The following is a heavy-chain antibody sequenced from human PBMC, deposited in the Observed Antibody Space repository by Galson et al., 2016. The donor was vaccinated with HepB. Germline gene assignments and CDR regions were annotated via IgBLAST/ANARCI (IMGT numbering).Heavy chain of an antibody. CDR2: IKEDGGEN. J-gene: IGHJ4*02. V-gene: IGHV3-7*01. CDR3: ARVGWMSVTGYTNFDY. Sequence: SLRLSCAASGFTFSSYWMSWVRQAPGKGLEWVANIKEDGGENYYVVSVRGRLSTSRDNAKNSLYLQMNSLRAEDTAVYYCARVGWMSVTGYTNFDYWGQGSLVTVSS. D-gene: IGHD3-9*01. CDR1: GFTFSSYW.